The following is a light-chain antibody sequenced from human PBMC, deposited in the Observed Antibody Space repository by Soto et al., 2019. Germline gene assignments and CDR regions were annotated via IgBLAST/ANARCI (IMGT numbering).Light chain of an antibody. Sequence: EIVMSQSPATLSVSPGEGATLSCRASQSVGSRLAWYQQKPGQAPRLLIYASSTRDVGIPARFSGSGSGTEFTLTISSLQSEDSAVYYCQQYSNWPRTFGQGIKVEIK. CDR3: QQYSNWPRT. CDR1: QSVGSR. J-gene: IGKJ1*01. CDR2: ASS. V-gene: IGKV3-15*01.